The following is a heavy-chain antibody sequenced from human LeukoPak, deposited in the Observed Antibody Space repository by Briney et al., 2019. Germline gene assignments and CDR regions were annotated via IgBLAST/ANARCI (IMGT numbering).Heavy chain of an antibody. CDR3: ARGSVVVPAARHQYNWFDP. CDR1: GGTFSSYA. CDR2: IIPIFGTA. V-gene: IGHV1-69*13. D-gene: IGHD2-2*01. Sequence: ASVKVSCKASGGTFSSYAISWVRQAPGQGLEWMGGIIPIFGTANYAQKFQGRVTITADESTSTAYMELSSLRSGDTAAYYCARGSVVVPAARHQYNWFDPWGQGTLVTVSS. J-gene: IGHJ5*02.